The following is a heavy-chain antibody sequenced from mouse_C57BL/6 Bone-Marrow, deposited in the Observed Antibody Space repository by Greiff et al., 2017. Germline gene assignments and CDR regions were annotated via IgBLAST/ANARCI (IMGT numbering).Heavy chain of an antibody. Sequence: QVQLQQPGAELVRPGTSVKLSCKASGYTFTSYWMHWVKQRPGQGLEWIGVIDPSDSYTNYNQKFKGKATLTVDTSSSTAYMQLSSLTSEDSAVYYCARETYYGSSYVGFAYWGQGTLVTVSA. CDR1: GYTFTSYW. D-gene: IGHD1-1*01. J-gene: IGHJ3*01. CDR2: IDPSDSYT. V-gene: IGHV1-59*01. CDR3: ARETYYGSSYVGFAY.